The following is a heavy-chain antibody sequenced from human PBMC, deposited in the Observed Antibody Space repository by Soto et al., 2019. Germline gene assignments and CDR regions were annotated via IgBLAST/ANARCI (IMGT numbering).Heavy chain of an antibody. D-gene: IGHD5-12*01. CDR3: ARGGKAHGYSGYDRNYYYYYMDV. Sequence: SETLSLTCAVYGGSFSGYYWSWIRQPPGKGLEWIGEINHSGSTNYNPSLKSRVTISVDTSKNQFSLKLSSVTAADTAVYYCARGGKAHGYSGYDRNYYYYYMDVWGKGTTVTVSS. CDR1: GGSFSGYY. V-gene: IGHV4-34*01. J-gene: IGHJ6*03. CDR2: INHSGST.